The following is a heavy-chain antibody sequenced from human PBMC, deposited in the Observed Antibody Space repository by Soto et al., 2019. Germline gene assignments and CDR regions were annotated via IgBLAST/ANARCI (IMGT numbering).Heavy chain of an antibody. CDR1: GGSIRDDRYY. D-gene: IGHD2-2*01. CDR2: IYYSGTS. V-gene: IGHV4-39*01. CDR3: ARLHCDSPNCVPLDP. Sequence: QLQLQESGPGLVKPSETLSLTCTVSGGSIRDDRYYWGWIRQPPGKGLEWIGSIYYSGTSSYNPSLKSRVTMSVDTSKKQLSLRLSSVTAADTAVYSCARLHCDSPNCVPLDPWGQGTLVIVSS. J-gene: IGHJ5*02.